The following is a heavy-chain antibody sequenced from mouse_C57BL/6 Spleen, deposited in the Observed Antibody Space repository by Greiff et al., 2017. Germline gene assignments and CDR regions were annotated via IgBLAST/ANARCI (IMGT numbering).Heavy chain of an antibody. D-gene: IGHD3-1*01. CDR2: IYPGDGDT. CDR1: GYAFSSSW. V-gene: IGHV1-82*01. J-gene: IGHJ3*01. CDR3: ARSGGFAY. Sequence: QVQLQQSGPELVKPGALVKISCKASGYAFSSSWMNWVKQRPGKGLEWIGRIYPGDGDTNYNGKFKGKATLTADKSSSTAYMQLSSLTSEDSAVYFCARSGGFAYWGQGTLVTVSA.